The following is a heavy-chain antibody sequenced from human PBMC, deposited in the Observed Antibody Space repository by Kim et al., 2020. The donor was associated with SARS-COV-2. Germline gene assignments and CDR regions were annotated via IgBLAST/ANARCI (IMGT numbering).Heavy chain of an antibody. V-gene: IGHV1-18*01. CDR1: GYTFTSYG. J-gene: IGHJ6*02. Sequence: ASVKVSCKASGYTFTSYGISWVRQAPGQGLEWMGWISAYNGNTNYAQKLQGRVTMTTDTSTSTAYMELRSLRSDDTAVYYCARDTVAAAGTYYYYGMDVWGQGTTVPVSS. CDR2: ISAYNGNT. D-gene: IGHD6-13*01. CDR3: ARDTVAAAGTYYYYGMDV.